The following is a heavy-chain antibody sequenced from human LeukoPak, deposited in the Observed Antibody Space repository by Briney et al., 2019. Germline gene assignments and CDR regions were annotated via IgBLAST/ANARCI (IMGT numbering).Heavy chain of an antibody. Sequence: GGSLRLSCAASGFTFSSYDMHWVRQAPGEGLEWVAFIPYDGSNKYYADSLKGRFSISRDNSKNTLYLQMNSLRAEDTAVYYCAKDGELYSSGWYLNYWGQGTLVTVSS. CDR1: GFTFSSYD. V-gene: IGHV3-30*02. J-gene: IGHJ4*02. D-gene: IGHD6-19*01. CDR2: IPYDGSNK. CDR3: AKDGELYSSGWYLNY.